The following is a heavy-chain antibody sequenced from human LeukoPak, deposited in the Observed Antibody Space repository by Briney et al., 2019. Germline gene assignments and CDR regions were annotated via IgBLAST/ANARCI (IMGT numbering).Heavy chain of an antibody. CDR1: GYSFTSYW. D-gene: IGHD4-17*01. CDR3: ARGTPSSPDYGDYGYYFDY. V-gene: IGHV5-51*01. J-gene: IGHJ4*02. CDR2: IYPGDSDT. Sequence: GESLKISCKGSGYSFTSYWIGWVRQMPGKGLEWMGIIYPGDSDTRYSPSFQGQVTISADKSISTAYLQWSSLKASDTAMYYCARGTPSSPDYGDYGYYFDYWGQGTPVTVSS.